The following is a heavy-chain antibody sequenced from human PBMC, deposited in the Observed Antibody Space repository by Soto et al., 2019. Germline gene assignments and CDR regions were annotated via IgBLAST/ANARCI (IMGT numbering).Heavy chain of an antibody. CDR1: GFTFSSYA. CDR3: ASIPYSSSWYYFDY. D-gene: IGHD6-13*01. J-gene: IGHJ4*02. CDR2: ISYDGSNK. Sequence: GGSLRLSCAASGFTFSSYAMHWVRQAPGKGLEWVAVISYDGSNKYYADTVKGRFTISRDNSKNTLYLQMNSLRAEDTAVYYCASIPYSSSWYYFDYWGQGTLVTVSS. V-gene: IGHV3-30-3*01.